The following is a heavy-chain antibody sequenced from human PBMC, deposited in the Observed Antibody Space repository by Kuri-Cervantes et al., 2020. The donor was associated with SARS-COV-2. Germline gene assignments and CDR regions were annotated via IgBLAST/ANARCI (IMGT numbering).Heavy chain of an antibody. CDR2: IIPILGIA. CDR3: ARDDCTNGVCWIDY. Sequence: SVKVSCKASGGTFSSYAISWVRQAPGQGLEWMGRIIPILGIANYAQKFQGRVTITADKSTSTAYMELSSLRSEDTAVYYCARDDCTNGVCWIDYWAREPWSPSPQ. CDR1: GGTFSSYA. V-gene: IGHV1-69*04. D-gene: IGHD2-8*01. J-gene: IGHJ4*02.